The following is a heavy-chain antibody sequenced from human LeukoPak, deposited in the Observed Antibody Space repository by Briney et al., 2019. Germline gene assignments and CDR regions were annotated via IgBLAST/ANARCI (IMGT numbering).Heavy chain of an antibody. CDR3: ARDLYYGGNRYGMDV. J-gene: IGHJ6*02. CDR2: IKHGGSEK. Sequence: GGSLRLSCAASGFTFSSDWMSWVRQAPGKGLEWVANIKHGGSEKYYVDSVKGRFTISRDNAKNSLYLQLNSLRAEDTAVYYCARDLYYGGNRYGMDVWGQGTTVTVSS. D-gene: IGHD4-23*01. CDR1: GFTFSSDW. V-gene: IGHV3-7*05.